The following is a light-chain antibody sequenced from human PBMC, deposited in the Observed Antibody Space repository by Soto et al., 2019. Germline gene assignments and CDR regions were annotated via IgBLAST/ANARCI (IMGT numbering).Light chain of an antibody. Sequence: EMVLTQSTATLSLSPGERATLSCRASQSVSSYLAWYQQKPGQAPRLLIYDASNRATGIPARFSGSGSGTDFTLTISSLEPEDFAVYYCQQRSNWPITSGQGTRLEI. V-gene: IGKV3-11*01. CDR3: QQRSNWPIT. J-gene: IGKJ5*01. CDR2: DAS. CDR1: QSVSSY.